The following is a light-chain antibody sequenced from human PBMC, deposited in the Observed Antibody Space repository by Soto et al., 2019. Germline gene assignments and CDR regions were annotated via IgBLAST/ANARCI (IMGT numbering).Light chain of an antibody. CDR3: QKYNNWPRT. Sequence: EIVMTQSPATLSVSPGERATLSCRASQSVSSNLAWYQQKPGQAPRLLIYGASPRATGIPARFSGSGSGTESTLTISSLQYEDFEVYYWQKYNNWPRTCGQGIRVDIK. CDR1: QSVSSN. CDR2: GAS. V-gene: IGKV3-15*01. J-gene: IGKJ1*01.